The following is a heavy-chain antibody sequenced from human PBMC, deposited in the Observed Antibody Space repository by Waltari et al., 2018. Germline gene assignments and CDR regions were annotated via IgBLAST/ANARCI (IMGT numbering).Heavy chain of an antibody. D-gene: IGHD3-16*01. CDR1: GFSFSSSW. Sequence: EVKLVESGGGLVQPGGSLSFSGSASGFSFSSSWMAWVRQAAGKGLEWVANINQDGSVRNYVGSVKGRFTISRDNGENSLFLQMNNLRAEDTALYYCARDAYSHPDYWGQGILVTVSS. J-gene: IGHJ4*02. V-gene: IGHV3-7*04. CDR2: INQDGSVR. CDR3: ARDAYSHPDY.